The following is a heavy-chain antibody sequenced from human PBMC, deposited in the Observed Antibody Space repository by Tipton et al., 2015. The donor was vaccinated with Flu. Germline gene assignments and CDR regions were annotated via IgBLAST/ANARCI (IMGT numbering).Heavy chain of an antibody. D-gene: IGHD4-11*01. CDR2: IYYSGST. J-gene: IGHJ3*02. V-gene: IGHV4-61*01. Sequence: TLSLTCTVSGGSVSSGSYYWSWIRQPPGKGLEWIGYIYYSGSTNYNPSLKSRVTISVDTSKNQFSLKLSSVTAADTAVYYCASFSNYVHAFDIWGQGTMVTVSS. CDR3: ASFSNYVHAFDI. CDR1: GGSVSSGSYY.